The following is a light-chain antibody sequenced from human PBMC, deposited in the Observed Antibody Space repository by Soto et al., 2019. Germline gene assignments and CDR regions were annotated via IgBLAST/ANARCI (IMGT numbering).Light chain of an antibody. CDR2: WAS. J-gene: IGKJ1*01. V-gene: IGKV4-1*01. CDR3: QQYYSTPPWT. Sequence: DIVLTQSPDSLAVSLGESATINCKSSQSVLYSFNNKNYLAWYQQKPGQPPKVLIYWASTRESGVPDRFSGSGSGTDFNLTIGSLQAEDVAVYYCQQYYSTPPWTFXQGTKVDIK. CDR1: QSVLYSFNNKNY.